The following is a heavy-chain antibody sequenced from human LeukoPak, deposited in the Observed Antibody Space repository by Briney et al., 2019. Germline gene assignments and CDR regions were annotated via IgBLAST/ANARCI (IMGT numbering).Heavy chain of an antibody. CDR1: GFIFSSYS. Sequence: GSLRLSCAVSGFIFSSYSIHWVRQAPGKGLEWVAVISYDGSNIYYADSVKGRFTISRDNSKNTLSLQMNSLRAEDTAVYYCAKGGSGSYYHADFWGQGTLVTVSS. J-gene: IGHJ4*02. D-gene: IGHD3-10*01. CDR3: AKGGSGSYYHADF. CDR2: ISYDGSNI. V-gene: IGHV3-30-3*01.